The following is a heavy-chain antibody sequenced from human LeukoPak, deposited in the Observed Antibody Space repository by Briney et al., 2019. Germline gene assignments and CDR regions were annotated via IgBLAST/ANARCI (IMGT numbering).Heavy chain of an antibody. CDR2: IYYSGST. Sequence: SSETLSLTCTVSGGSISSYYWSWIRQPPGKGLEWIGYIYYSGSTNYNPSLKSRVTISVDTSKNQFSLKLSSVTAADTAVYYCARSNAFSRSFQHWGQGTLVTVSS. V-gene: IGHV4-59*01. CDR3: ARSNAFSRSFQH. D-gene: IGHD3-3*02. CDR1: GGSISSYY. J-gene: IGHJ1*01.